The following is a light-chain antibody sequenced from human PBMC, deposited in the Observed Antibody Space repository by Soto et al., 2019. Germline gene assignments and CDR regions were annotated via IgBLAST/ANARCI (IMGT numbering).Light chain of an antibody. Sequence: DIQMTQSPSALSAAVGDRVTITCRASQSISTYLHWYQQKPGKAPKLLIFGASSLASGVPSRFSGSGYGTDFTLTINSLQPEDFATYFCQQSYRTPRTFGQGTKVDIK. CDR2: GAS. CDR3: QQSYRTPRT. V-gene: IGKV1-39*01. CDR1: QSISTY. J-gene: IGKJ1*01.